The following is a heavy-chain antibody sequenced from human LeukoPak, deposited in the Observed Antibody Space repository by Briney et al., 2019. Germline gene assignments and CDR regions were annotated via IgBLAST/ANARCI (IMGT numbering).Heavy chain of an antibody. CDR3: TTAVRITMVRGTALAHYYYYGMDV. D-gene: IGHD3-10*01. Sequence: GGSLRLSCAASGLTFSNAWVSWVRQAPGKGLEWVGRIKSKTDGGTTDYAAPVKGRFTISRDDSKNTLYLQMNSLKTEDTAVYYCTTAVRITMVRGTALAHYYYYGMDVWGQGTAVTVSS. CDR1: GLTFSNAW. CDR2: IKSKTDGGTT. V-gene: IGHV3-15*01. J-gene: IGHJ6*02.